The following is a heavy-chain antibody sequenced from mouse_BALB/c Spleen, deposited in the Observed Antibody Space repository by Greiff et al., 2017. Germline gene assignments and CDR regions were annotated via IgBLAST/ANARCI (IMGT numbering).Heavy chain of an antibody. Sequence: DVKLQESGPGLVKPSQSLPLTCTVTGYSITSDYAWNWIRQFPGNKLEWMGYISYSGSTSYNPSLKSRISITRDTSKNQFFLQLNSVTTEDTATYYCAVSSMDYWGQGTSVTVSS. J-gene: IGHJ4*01. CDR2: ISYSGST. CDR3: AVSSMDY. CDR1: GYSITSDYA. V-gene: IGHV3-2*02.